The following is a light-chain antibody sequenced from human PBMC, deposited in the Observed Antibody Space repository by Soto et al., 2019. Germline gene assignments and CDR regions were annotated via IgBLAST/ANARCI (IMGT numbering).Light chain of an antibody. J-gene: IGKJ1*01. CDR1: QTISSW. V-gene: IGKV1-5*01. CDR3: QQYNNWWT. CDR2: DAS. Sequence: DIQMTQSPSTLSGSVGDIVTITCRASQTISSWLAWYQQKPGEAPKLLIYDASALPRGVPSRFSGSGSGTEFTLTISSLQSEDFAVYYCQQYNNWWTLGQGTKVDI.